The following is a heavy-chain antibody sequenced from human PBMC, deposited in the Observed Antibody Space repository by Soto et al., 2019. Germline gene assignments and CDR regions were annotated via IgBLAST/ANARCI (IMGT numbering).Heavy chain of an antibody. Sequence: LRLSCAASGFTFSSYTMNWVRQAPGKGLEWVSSINTPSSVINYADSVKGRFTISRDNAKNSLYLQMSSLRAEDTAVYYCATYKSNWFYYGMDVWGQGTTVTVSS. V-gene: IGHV3-21*06. CDR1: GFTFSSYT. J-gene: IGHJ6*02. CDR3: ATYKSNWFYYGMDV. D-gene: IGHD6-13*01. CDR2: INTPSSVI.